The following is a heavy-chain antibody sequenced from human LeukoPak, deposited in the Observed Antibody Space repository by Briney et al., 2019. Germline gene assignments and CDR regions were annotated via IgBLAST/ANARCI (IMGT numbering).Heavy chain of an antibody. J-gene: IGHJ6*02. V-gene: IGHV3-23*01. D-gene: IGHD3-16*01. Sequence: GGSLRLSCAASGFTFSSYAMHWVRQAPGKGLEWVSGISGGGVTTYYADSVKGRFTISRDNSKNTLYLQTNSLRADDTAIYYCARNQQLGGHSYYYYGMDVWGQGTTVTVSS. CDR2: ISGGGVTT. CDR1: GFTFSSYA. CDR3: ARNQQLGGHSYYYYGMDV.